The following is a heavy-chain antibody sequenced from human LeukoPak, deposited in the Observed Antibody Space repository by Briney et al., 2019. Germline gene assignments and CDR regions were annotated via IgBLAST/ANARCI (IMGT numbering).Heavy chain of an antibody. J-gene: IGHJ3*02. CDR3: AREPGYYYDSSGETDAFDI. Sequence: SQTLSLTCTVSGGSISSGDYYWSWIRQPPGMGLEWIGYIYYSGSTYYNPSLKSRVTISVDTSKNQFSLKLSSVTAADTAVYYCAREPGYYYDSSGETDAFDIWGQGTMVTVSS. V-gene: IGHV4-30-4*08. CDR2: IYYSGST. D-gene: IGHD3-22*01. CDR1: GGSISSGDYY.